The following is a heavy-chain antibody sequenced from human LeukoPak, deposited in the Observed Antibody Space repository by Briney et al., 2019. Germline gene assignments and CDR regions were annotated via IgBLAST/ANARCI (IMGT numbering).Heavy chain of an antibody. J-gene: IGHJ4*02. CDR1: GYTFTGYY. Sequence: ASVKVSCKASGYTFTGYYMHWVRQAPGQGLEWMGWINPNSGGTNYAQKFQGRVTMTGDTSISTAYMELSRLRSDDTAVYYCATLDPIVGTTTADYWGQGTLVTVSS. CDR2: INPNSGGT. D-gene: IGHD1-26*01. CDR3: ATLDPIVGTTTADY. V-gene: IGHV1-2*02.